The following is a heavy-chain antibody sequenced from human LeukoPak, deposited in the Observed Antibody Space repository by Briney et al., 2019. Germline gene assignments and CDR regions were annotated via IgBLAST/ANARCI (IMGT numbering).Heavy chain of an antibody. J-gene: IGHJ4*02. V-gene: IGHV3-48*01. CDR1: GFTFGAYS. Sequence: PGGSLRLSCAASGFTFGAYSMNWVRQAPGKGLEWVSYISSGSSTIYYADSVKGRFTISRDNAKNSLYLQMNSLRAEDTAVYYCARGISNDPYYWGQGTLVTVSS. CDR3: ARGISNDPYY. D-gene: IGHD1-1*01. CDR2: ISSGSSTI.